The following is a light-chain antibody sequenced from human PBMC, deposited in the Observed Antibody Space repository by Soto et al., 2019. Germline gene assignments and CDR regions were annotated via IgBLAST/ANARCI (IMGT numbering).Light chain of an antibody. CDR2: RAS. Sequence: DIVLTQSPGTLSLSPGERATLSCRASQSVSDNHLAWYQQKPVQAPRLLIYRASRRATDIPDRFSGSGSGTEFSLTISRLEPEDFAVYYCQQYGSSPRFTFGPGTKVDI. V-gene: IGKV3-20*01. J-gene: IGKJ3*01. CDR1: QSVSDNH. CDR3: QQYGSSPRFT.